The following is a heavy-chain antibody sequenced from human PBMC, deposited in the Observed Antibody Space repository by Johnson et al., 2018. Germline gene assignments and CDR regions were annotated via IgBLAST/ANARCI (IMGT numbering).Heavy chain of an antibody. CDR2: ISYDGSNK. D-gene: IGHD6-13*01. J-gene: IGHJ3*02. V-gene: IGHV3-30-3*01. CDR1: GFTFSSYA. Sequence: VQLLESGGGVVQPGRSLRLSCAASGFTFSSYAMHWVRQAPGKGLEWVAVISYDGSNKYYADSVKGRFTISRDNSKNTLYLQMNSLGAGETAVYYCERDSCADSSSCQKVAFDIWGQGTMVTVSS. CDR3: ERDSCADSSSCQKVAFDI.